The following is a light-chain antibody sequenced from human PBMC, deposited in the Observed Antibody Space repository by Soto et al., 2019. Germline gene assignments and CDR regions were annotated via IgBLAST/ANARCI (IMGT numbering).Light chain of an antibody. CDR2: EVS. CDR3: CSYSGSSTYV. V-gene: IGLV2-23*02. Sequence: QSALTQPASVSGSPGQSITISCTGTSSDVGRYNLVSWYQQHPGKAPKLMIYEVSKRPSGVSNRFSGSKSGNTASLTISGLQAEDEADYSCCSYSGSSTYVFGTGTKLTVL. CDR1: SSDVGRYNL. J-gene: IGLJ1*01.